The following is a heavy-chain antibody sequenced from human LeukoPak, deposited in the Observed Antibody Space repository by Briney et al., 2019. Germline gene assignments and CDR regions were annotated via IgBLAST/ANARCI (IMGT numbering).Heavy chain of an antibody. Sequence: GGSLRLSCAASGFTFSNYEMNWVRQAPGKGLEWVSSITSDSTIYYADSVKGRFTISRDNSKNTLYMQMNSLRAEDTAVYYCATLAVVAAGHWGQGTLVTVSS. V-gene: IGHV3-48*03. CDR2: ITSDSTI. CDR3: ATLAVVAAGH. J-gene: IGHJ4*02. D-gene: IGHD2-15*01. CDR1: GFTFSNYE.